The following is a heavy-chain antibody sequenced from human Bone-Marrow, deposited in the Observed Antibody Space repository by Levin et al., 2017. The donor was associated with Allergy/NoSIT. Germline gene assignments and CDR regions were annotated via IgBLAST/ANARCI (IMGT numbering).Heavy chain of an antibody. Sequence: SETLSLTCTVSGGSISSGGYYWSWIRQHPGKGLEWIGYIYYSGSTYYNPSLKSRVTISVDTSKNQFSLKLSSVTAADTAVYYCARDVRRGAPGSYFDYWGQGTLVTVSS. D-gene: IGHD1-26*01. J-gene: IGHJ4*02. CDR1: GGSISSGGYY. V-gene: IGHV4-31*03. CDR2: IYYSGST. CDR3: ARDVRRGAPGSYFDY.